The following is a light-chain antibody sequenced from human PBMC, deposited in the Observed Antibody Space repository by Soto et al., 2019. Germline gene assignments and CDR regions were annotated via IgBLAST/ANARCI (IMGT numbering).Light chain of an antibody. Sequence: QSALAQPPSASGTPGQRVTISCSGGSSNIGTNAVNWYQQLPGTAPKLLIYNNNQRPSGAPDRFSGSKSGTSASLAISGLQSEDEADYYCAAWDDSLNGYVFGTGTKVTVL. CDR3: AAWDDSLNGYV. V-gene: IGLV1-44*01. CDR1: SSNIGTNA. CDR2: NNN. J-gene: IGLJ1*01.